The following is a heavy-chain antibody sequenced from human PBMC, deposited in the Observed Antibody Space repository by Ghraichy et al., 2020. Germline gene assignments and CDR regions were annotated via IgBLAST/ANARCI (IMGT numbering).Heavy chain of an antibody. J-gene: IGHJ4*02. CDR3: ARRGYCSSTSCYIGSPNRHFDY. Sequence: ASVKVSCKASGYTFTGYYMHWVRQAPGQGLEWMGWINPNSGGTNYAQKFQGRVTMTRDTSISTAYMELSRLRSDDTAVYYCARRGYCSSTSCYIGSPNRHFDYWGQGTLVTVSS. V-gene: IGHV1-2*02. CDR2: INPNSGGT. D-gene: IGHD2-2*02. CDR1: GYTFTGYY.